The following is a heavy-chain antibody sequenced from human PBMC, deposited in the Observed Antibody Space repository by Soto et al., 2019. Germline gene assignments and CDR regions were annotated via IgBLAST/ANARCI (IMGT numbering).Heavy chain of an antibody. J-gene: IGHJ6*02. CDR3: AKDLAQVATIWSGMDV. V-gene: IGHV3-43*01. D-gene: IGHD5-12*01. Sequence: GGSLRLSCAASGFTFDDYTMHWVRQAPGKGLERVSLISWDGGSTYYADSVKGRFTISRDNSKNSLYLQMNSLRTEDTALYYCAKDLAQVATIWSGMDVWGQGTTVTVSS. CDR1: GFTFDDYT. CDR2: ISWDGGST.